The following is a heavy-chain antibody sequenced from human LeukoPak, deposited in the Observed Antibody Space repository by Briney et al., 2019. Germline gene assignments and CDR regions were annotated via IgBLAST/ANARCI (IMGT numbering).Heavy chain of an antibody. CDR2: IRNDGSNT. J-gene: IGHJ4*02. CDR1: GLTFSRYG. D-gene: IGHD3/OR15-3a*01. Sequence: PGRSLRLSCAASGLTFSRYGMHWVRQAPGKGLEWVAFIRNDGSNTYYADSVKARFTISRDDSKNTLYLQMNSLTADDTAVYYCASIWTDYYFDYWGQGALVTVSS. CDR3: ASIWTDYYFDY. V-gene: IGHV3-30*02.